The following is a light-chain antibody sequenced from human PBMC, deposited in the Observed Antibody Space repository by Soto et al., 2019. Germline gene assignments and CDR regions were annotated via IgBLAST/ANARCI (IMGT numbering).Light chain of an antibody. CDR3: SSDAGDSTLV. J-gene: IGLJ2*01. CDR2: EGT. Sequence: QSVLTQPASVSGSPGQSITISCTGTSSDVGSYNLVSWYQQHPDTAPKLMIYEGTKRPSGVSNRFSGSKSGNTASLTIAGLEAEDEADYYCSSDAGDSTLVFGGGTKVTVL. CDR1: SSDVGSYNL. V-gene: IGLV2-23*01.